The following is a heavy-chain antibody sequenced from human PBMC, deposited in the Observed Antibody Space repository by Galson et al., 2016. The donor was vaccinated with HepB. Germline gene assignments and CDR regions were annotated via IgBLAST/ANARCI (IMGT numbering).Heavy chain of an antibody. V-gene: IGHV4-39*01. CDR1: GGSIGSSSYY. CDR3: SRRGYTSSWFWFDP. D-gene: IGHD6-13*01. J-gene: IGHJ5*02. CDR2: ISYTGST. Sequence: ETLSLTCTVSGGSIGSSSYYWGWIRQPPGKGLEWIGSISYTGSTYYNPSLKSRVTISIDTSKNQFSLNLNSVTAADTAIYYCSRRGYTSSWFWFDPWGQGTLVTVSS.